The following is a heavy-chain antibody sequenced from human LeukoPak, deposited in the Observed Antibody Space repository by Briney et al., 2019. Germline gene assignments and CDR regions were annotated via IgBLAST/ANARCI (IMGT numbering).Heavy chain of an antibody. V-gene: IGHV3-33*01. CDR3: ARGRGHIVVVTAPSRAFDI. J-gene: IGHJ3*02. CDR1: GFTFSSYG. D-gene: IGHD2-21*02. CDR2: IWYDGSNK. Sequence: GGSLRLSCAASGFTFSSYGMHWVRQAPGKGLEWVAVIWYDGSNKYYADSVKGRFTISRDNSKNTLYLQMNSLRAEDTAVYYCARGRGHIVVVTAPSRAFDIWGQGTMVNVSS.